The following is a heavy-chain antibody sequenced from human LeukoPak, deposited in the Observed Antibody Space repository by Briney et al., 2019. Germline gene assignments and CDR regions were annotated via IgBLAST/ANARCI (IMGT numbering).Heavy chain of an antibody. D-gene: IGHD2-2*01. Sequence: PGGSLRLSCAASGFTFSSYAMNWVRQAPGKGLEWVSGTGSTGVGTFYADSVKSRFTVSRDNSKNTLSLQMNSLRAEDTAVYYCAKDPGVVPAHYFDYWGQGTLVTVSS. J-gene: IGHJ4*02. V-gene: IGHV3-23*01. CDR1: GFTFSSYA. CDR3: AKDPGVVPAHYFDY. CDR2: TGSTGVGT.